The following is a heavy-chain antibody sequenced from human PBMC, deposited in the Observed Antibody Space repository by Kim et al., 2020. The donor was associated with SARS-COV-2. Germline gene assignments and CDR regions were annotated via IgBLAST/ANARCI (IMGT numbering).Heavy chain of an antibody. CDR2: IYHSGST. CDR3: ARLRESLTGSGWSFDY. V-gene: IGHV4-4*02. CDR1: GGSISSSNW. J-gene: IGHJ4*02. D-gene: IGHD6-19*01. Sequence: SETLSLTCAVSGGSISSSNWWSWVRQPPGKGLEWIGEIYHSGSTNYNPSLKSRVTISVDKSKNQFSLKLSSVTAADTAVYYCARLRESLTGSGWSFDYWGQGTLVTVSS.